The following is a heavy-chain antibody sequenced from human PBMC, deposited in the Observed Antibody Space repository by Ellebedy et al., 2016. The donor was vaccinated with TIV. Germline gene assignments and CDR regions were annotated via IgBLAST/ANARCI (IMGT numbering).Heavy chain of an antibody. CDR2: IRGKPFSGAT. CDR1: GFTFDDYA. D-gene: IGHD4-17*01. J-gene: IGHJ6*02. CDR3: TRTAQGDYYDFYYKYYGMDV. Sequence: GESLKISCTTSGFTFDDYAITWFRQAPGKGLEWVGFIRGKPFSGATQYAASVKGRFSISRDDSKSTAYLQMNSLKIEDTAVYYCTRTAQGDYYDFYYKYYGMDVWGQGTTVTVSS. V-gene: IGHV3-49*03.